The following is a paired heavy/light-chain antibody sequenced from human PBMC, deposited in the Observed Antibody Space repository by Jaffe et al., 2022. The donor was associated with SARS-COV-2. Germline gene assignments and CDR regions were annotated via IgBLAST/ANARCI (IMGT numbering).Heavy chain of an antibody. CDR1: GFTVSSDY. J-gene: IGHJ4*02. CDR2: IYSGGST. V-gene: IGHV3-66*02. D-gene: IGHD5-18*01. Sequence: EVQLVESGGDLVQPGGSLRLSCAASGFTVSSDYMTWVRQAPGKGLEWVSVIYSGGSTYYADFVKGRFTISRDNSKNTLYLQMNSLRTEDTAVYYCARSRGYSYGLDSWGQGTLVTVSS. CDR3: ARSRGYSYGLDS.
Light chain of an antibody. CDR3: QSYDSSLSGWV. V-gene: IGLV1-40*01. CDR1: SSNIGAGHD. Sequence: QSVLTQPPSVSGAPGQRVTISCTGSSSNIGAGHDVHWYQQLPGIAPKLLIYANNNRPSGVPDRFSGSKSGTSASLAITGLQAEDEADYYCQSYDSSLSGWVFGGGTRLTVL. CDR2: ANN. J-gene: IGLJ3*02.